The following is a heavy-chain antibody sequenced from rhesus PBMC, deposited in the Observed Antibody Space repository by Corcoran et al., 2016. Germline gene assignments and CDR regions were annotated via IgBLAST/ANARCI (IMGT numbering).Heavy chain of an antibody. Sequence: QVQLVQSGAEIKQPGASVKLSCKASGYTFTSYYMHWVRQAPGQGLEWIGLISPYNGNKGYEQNFQGRVIITTDTSTSTGYMELSSLRAEDTAVYYCTRGAAAGTHLDYWGQGVLVTVSS. CDR2: ISPYNGNK. J-gene: IGHJ4*01. CDR1: GYTFTSYY. D-gene: IGHD6-31*01. V-gene: IGHV1-1*01. CDR3: TRGAAAGTHLDY.